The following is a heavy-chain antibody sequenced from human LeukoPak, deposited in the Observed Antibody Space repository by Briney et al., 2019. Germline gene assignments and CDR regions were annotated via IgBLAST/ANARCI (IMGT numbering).Heavy chain of an antibody. Sequence: SQTLSLTCTVSGGSISSGGYYWSWIRQHPGKGLEWIGYIYYSGSTYYNPSLKSRVTMSVDTSKNQFSLKLSSVTAADTAVYYCARDSGFGELTLDVWGQGTTVTVSS. V-gene: IGHV4-31*03. D-gene: IGHD3-10*01. CDR2: IYYSGST. CDR1: GGSISSGGYY. J-gene: IGHJ6*02. CDR3: ARDSGFGELTLDV.